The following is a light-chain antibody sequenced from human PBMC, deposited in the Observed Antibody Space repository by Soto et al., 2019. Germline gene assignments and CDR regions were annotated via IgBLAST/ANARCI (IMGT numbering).Light chain of an antibody. Sequence: DIQMTQSPSTLSGSVGDRVTITCRASQTISSWLAWYQQKPGKAPKLLIYKASTLKSGVPSRFSGSGSGTEFTLTSSRLQPEDFATYYCQQLNSYPITFGQGTRLEIK. V-gene: IGKV1-5*03. J-gene: IGKJ5*01. CDR3: QQLNSYPIT. CDR2: KAS. CDR1: QTISSW.